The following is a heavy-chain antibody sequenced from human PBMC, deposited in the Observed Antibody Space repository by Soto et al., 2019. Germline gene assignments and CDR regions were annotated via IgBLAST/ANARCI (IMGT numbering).Heavy chain of an antibody. CDR1: GYTFTSYA. Sequence: GASVKVSCKASGYTFTSYAMHWVRQAPGQRLEWMGWINAGNGNTKYSQKFQGRVTITRDTSASTAYMELSSLRSEDTAVYYCAREGGGSYSTGYYYYYGMDVWGQGTTVTVSS. CDR2: INAGNGNT. CDR3: AREGGGSYSTGYYYYYGMDV. D-gene: IGHD1-26*01. J-gene: IGHJ6*02. V-gene: IGHV1-3*01.